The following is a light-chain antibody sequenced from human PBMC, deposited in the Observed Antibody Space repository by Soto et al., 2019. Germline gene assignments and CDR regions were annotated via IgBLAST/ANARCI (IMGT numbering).Light chain of an antibody. CDR3: SSYAGSNVL. V-gene: IGLV2-8*01. CDR1: SSDVGGYNY. Sequence: QSALTQPPSASGSPGQSVTISCTGTSSDVGGYNYVSWYQQHPGKAPQLMIYEVSKRPSGVPDRFSGSKSGNTASLTVSGLQAEDEADYYCSSYAGSNVLFGGGTQLTVL. J-gene: IGLJ2*01. CDR2: EVS.